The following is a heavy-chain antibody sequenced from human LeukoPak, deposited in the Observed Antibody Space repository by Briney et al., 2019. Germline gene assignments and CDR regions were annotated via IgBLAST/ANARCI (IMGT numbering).Heavy chain of an antibody. V-gene: IGHV4-39*01. J-gene: IGHJ4*01. D-gene: IGHD3-9*01. CDR1: GVSITTINYY. Sequence: SETLSLTCTVSGVSITTINYYWAWIRQPPGKGLECIGSHSSGGPTYNNPSLESRTSISAATSSNQLFLKLTSVTAADTAVYFCARRNILSGYYHFDYWGHGTLVTVSS. CDR2: HSSGGPT. CDR3: ARRNILSGYYHFDY.